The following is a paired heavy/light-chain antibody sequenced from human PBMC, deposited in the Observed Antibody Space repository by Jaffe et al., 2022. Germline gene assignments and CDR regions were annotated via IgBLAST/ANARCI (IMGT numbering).Heavy chain of an antibody. CDR1: GDSITTDSYY. D-gene: IGHD2-15*01. CDR2: IHYTEST. CDR3: ARHAAGFCAGGSCSGYFDL. V-gene: IGHV4-39*02. Sequence: QLRESGPGLVKPSETLSLICNVSGDSITTDSYYWGWVRQPPGKGLEWIGIIHYTESTYYNPSLKSRVTIFVDTSKNHFSLNLRSVTAADTAVYYCARHAAGFCAGGSCSGYFDLWGRGTLVTVSS. J-gene: IGHJ2*01.
Light chain of an antibody. CDR1: NSNIGSNY. J-gene: IGLJ3*02. V-gene: IGLV1-47*01. CDR2: LNT. CDR3: AAWDDSLRAWV. Sequence: QSVLTQPPSASATPGQRVTFSCSGSNSNIGSNYIYWYHQLPGTAPKLIMYLNTQRPSGVPDRFSGSKSGTSGSLAISGLRSEDEGDYYCAAWDDSLRAWVFGGGTRLTVL.